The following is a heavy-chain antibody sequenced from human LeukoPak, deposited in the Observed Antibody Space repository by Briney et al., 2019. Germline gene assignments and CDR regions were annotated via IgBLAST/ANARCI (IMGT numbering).Heavy chain of an antibody. J-gene: IGHJ6*02. Sequence: SVKVSCKTSGGTFSSSAITWVRQAPGQGLEWMGWIIPVLNITTYAQKFQGRVTITADTSTSTVYMELSSLRSEETAVYYCAKDQGLTAPPPYGLDVWGQGTTVIVTS. CDR2: IIPVLNIT. CDR3: AKDQGLTAPPPYGLDV. D-gene: IGHD5-18*01. CDR1: GGTFSSSA. V-gene: IGHV1-69*10.